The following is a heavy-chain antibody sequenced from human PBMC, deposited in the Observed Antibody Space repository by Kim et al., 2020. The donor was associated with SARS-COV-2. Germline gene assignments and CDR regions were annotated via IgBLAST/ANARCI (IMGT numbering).Heavy chain of an antibody. J-gene: IGHJ5*02. CDR3: ARHVPGYQLLPPHNWFDP. V-gene: IGHV4-39*01. Sequence: KSRVTISVDTSKNQFSLKRSSVTAADTAVYYCARHVPGYQLLPPHNWFDPWGQGTLVTVSS. D-gene: IGHD2-2*01.